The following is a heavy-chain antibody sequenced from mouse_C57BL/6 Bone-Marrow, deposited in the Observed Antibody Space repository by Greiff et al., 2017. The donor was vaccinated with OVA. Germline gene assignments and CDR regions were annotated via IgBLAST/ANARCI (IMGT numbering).Heavy chain of an antibody. V-gene: IGHV5-16*01. CDR3: ARGRNAMDY. Sequence: DVKLVESEGGLVQPGSSMKLSCTASGFTFSDYYMAWVRQVPEKGLEWVANINYDGSSTYYLDSLKSRFIISRDNAKNILYLQMSSLKSEDTATYYCARGRNAMDYWGQGTSVTVSS. J-gene: IGHJ4*01. CDR1: GFTFSDYY. CDR2: INYDGSST.